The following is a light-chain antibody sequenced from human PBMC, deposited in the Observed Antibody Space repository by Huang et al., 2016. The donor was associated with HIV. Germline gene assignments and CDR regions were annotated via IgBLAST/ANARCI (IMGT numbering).Light chain of an antibody. J-gene: IGKJ2*01. CDR3: QQYASSPYT. CDR1: QSVSSSY. V-gene: IGKV3-20*01. Sequence: EIVLTQSPGTLSLSPGERATLSCRASQSVSSSYLAWYQQKPGQAPRLLIYGASSRASGIPDRFSGSGSGRDFTLTISRPEPEDFAVYYCQQYASSPYTFGQGTKLEIK. CDR2: GAS.